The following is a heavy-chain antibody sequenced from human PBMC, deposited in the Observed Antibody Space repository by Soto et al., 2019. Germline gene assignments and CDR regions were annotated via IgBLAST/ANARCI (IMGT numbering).Heavy chain of an antibody. V-gene: IGHV1-8*01. CDR3: ARALIDSGDIDY. CDR2: MNPNSGNT. CDR1: GYTFTTYD. J-gene: IGHJ4*02. Sequence: QVQLVQSGAEVKKPGASVRVSCKASGYTFTTYDINWVRQATGQGLEWMGWMNPNSGNTGYAQKFQGRVTMTRNTSISTAYMELSSLRSEDTAVYYCARALIDSGDIDYWGQGTLVTVSS. D-gene: IGHD4-17*01.